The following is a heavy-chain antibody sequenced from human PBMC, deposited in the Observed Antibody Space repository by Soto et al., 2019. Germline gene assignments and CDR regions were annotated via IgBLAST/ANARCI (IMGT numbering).Heavy chain of an antibody. CDR2: ISYDGSNK. Sequence: QVQLVESGGGVVQPGRSLRLSCAASGFTFSSYGMHWVRQAPGKGLEWVAVISYDGSNKYYADSVKGRFTISRDNSKNTLYLQMKSLRAEDTAVYYCANRGVRDGRIDYWGQGTLVTVSS. V-gene: IGHV3-30*18. CDR1: GFTFSSYG. CDR3: ANRGVRDGRIDY. J-gene: IGHJ4*02. D-gene: IGHD3-10*01.